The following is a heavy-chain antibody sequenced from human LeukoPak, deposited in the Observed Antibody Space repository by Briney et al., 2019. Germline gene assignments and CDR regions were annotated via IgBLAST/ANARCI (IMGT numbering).Heavy chain of an antibody. D-gene: IGHD2-2*01. Sequence: PSETLSLTCTVSGGSISSGGYYWSWIRQHPGKGLEWIGSIYYSGSTYYNPSLKSRVTISVDTSKNQFSLKLSSVTAADTAVYYCARHRSVVVPQTQDGDWFDPWGQGTLVTVSS. CDR1: GGSISSGGYY. J-gene: IGHJ5*02. V-gene: IGHV4-39*01. CDR3: ARHRSVVVPQTQDGDWFDP. CDR2: IYYSGST.